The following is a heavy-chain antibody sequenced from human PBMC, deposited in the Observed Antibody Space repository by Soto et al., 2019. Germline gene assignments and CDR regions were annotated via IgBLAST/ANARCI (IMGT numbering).Heavy chain of an antibody. J-gene: IGHJ4*02. CDR3: ARDHGIVVAD. D-gene: IGHD3-22*01. CDR2: IYSGGST. CDR1: GFTVSSNY. V-gene: IGHV3-53*01. Sequence: GESLKISCAASGFTVSSNYMSWVRQAPGKGLEWVSVIYSGGSTYYADSVKGRFTISRDNSKNTLYLQMNSLRAEDTAVYYCARDHGIVVADWGQGTLVTVSS.